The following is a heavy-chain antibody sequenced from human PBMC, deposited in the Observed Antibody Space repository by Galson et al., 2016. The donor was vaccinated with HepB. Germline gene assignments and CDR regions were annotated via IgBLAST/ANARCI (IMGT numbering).Heavy chain of an antibody. J-gene: IGHJ4*02. V-gene: IGHV5-51*01. Sequence: QSGAEVKKPGESLQISCKGSGYTFSDYWIGWVRQMPGKGLELMGIIYPGNSHTIYSPTFQGQVTISADKSITTAYLQWNTLRASDTAMYYCAAQGGTSFDYWGQGTRVTVSS. CDR2: IYPGNSHT. CDR3: AAQGGTSFDY. D-gene: IGHD2-2*01. CDR1: GYTFSDYW.